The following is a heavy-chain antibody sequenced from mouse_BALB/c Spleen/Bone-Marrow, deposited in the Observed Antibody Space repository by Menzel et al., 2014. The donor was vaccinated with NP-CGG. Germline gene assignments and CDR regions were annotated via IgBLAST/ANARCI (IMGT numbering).Heavy chain of an antibody. CDR2: IDTSDSYT. CDR1: GYTFTDNW. CDR3: ARGGHDFSLDY. V-gene: IGHV1-69*01. D-gene: IGHD2-4*01. Sequence: VKLMESGAELGVPGASVKMSCKASGYTFTDNWIYWVKQRPGQGLEWIGAIDTSDSYTNFNQKFMGKASLTVDASSSTAYMQVSSLTSDDSAVYYCARGGHDFSLDYWGQGTSVTVSS. J-gene: IGHJ4*01.